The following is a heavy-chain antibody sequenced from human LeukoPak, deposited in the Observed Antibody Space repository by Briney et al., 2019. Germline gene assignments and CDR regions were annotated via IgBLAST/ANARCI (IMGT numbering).Heavy chain of an antibody. CDR2: ISSSRSYI. J-gene: IGHJ4*02. D-gene: IGHD6-13*01. V-gene: IGHV3-21*01. Sequence: PGRSLRLSCAASGFTFSSYSMNWVRQAPGKGLEWVSFISSSRSYIYYTDSVKGRFTISRDNAKNSLYLQMNSLRAEDTAVYYCARFIAAPYYFDYWGRGTRVTVSS. CDR3: ARFIAAPYYFDY. CDR1: GFTFSSYS.